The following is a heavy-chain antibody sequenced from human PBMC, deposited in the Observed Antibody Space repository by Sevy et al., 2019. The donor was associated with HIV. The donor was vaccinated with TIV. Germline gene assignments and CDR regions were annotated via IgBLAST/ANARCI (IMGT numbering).Heavy chain of an antibody. J-gene: IGHJ6*02. V-gene: IGHV3-30*04. CDR1: GFSFSRSP. D-gene: IGHD3-16*02. Sequence: GGSLRLSCAASGFSFSRSPMHWVRQAPGKGLEWVAVMSYNGNKKYNGDSVKGRFTISRDDFKNTLYLQMNSLRTEDTAVYYCAGEGVRSGGVIVSYGMDVWGQGITVTVSS. CDR2: MSYNGNKK. CDR3: AGEGVRSGGVIVSYGMDV.